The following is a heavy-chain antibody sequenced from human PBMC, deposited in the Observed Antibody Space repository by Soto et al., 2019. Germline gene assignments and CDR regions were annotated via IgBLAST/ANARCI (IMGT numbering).Heavy chain of an antibody. CDR1: GYSFTSYW. Sequence: GESLKISCKGSGYSFTSYWIGWVRQVPGKGLEWMGIIYPGDSDTRYSPSFQGQVTISADKSISTAYLQWSSLKASDTAMYYCARLLGYCSSTNCSGNDAFDIWGQGTMVTVSS. CDR3: ARLLGYCSSTNCSGNDAFDI. V-gene: IGHV5-51*01. D-gene: IGHD2-2*01. J-gene: IGHJ3*02. CDR2: IYPGDSDT.